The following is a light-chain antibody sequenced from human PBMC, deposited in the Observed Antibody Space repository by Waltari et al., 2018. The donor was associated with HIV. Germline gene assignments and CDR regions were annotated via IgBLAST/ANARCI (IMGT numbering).Light chain of an antibody. CDR1: SSDVGPSNY. CDR3: NSYAGTNTWI. V-gene: IGLV2-8*01. J-gene: IGLJ2*01. Sequence: QYALTQHPSASGSPGQSVPISCTATSSDVGPSNYVSWYQQPPGKSPTCIIYEVHKRPSGVPDRFSGSKSGNTASLTISGLQADDEADYYCNSYAGTNTWIFVGGTKLTVL. CDR2: EVH.